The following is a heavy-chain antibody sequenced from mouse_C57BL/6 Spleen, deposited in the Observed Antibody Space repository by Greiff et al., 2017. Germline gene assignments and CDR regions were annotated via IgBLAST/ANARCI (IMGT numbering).Heavy chain of an antibody. CDR3: LTGPFDD. CDR1: GYTFTSYT. Sequence: QVQLQQSGAELARPGASVKMSCKASGYTFTSYTMHWVKQRPGQGLEWIGYIHPSSGYTKYNQKFKDKATLTADKSASTASMQLSSLTSEDAAVYYCLTGPFDDWGQGTTLTVSS. D-gene: IGHD4-1*01. V-gene: IGHV1-4*01. J-gene: IGHJ2*01. CDR2: IHPSSGYT.